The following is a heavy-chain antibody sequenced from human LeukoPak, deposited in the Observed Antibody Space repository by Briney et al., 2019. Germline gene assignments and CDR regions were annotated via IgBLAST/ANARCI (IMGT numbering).Heavy chain of an antibody. J-gene: IGHJ3*01. V-gene: IGHV5-51*01. CDR1: GYSFTSCW. D-gene: IGHD5-24*01. CDR2: IYPGDSDT. CDR3: ARQVSRDRYKQGGASDV. Sequence: GESLKISCKGSGYSFTSCWIGWVRQMPGKGLEWMGIIYPGDSDTRYSPSFRGQVTISADKSISTAYLQWSSLKGSDTAKYYCARQVSRDRYKQGGASDVWGQGTMVTVSS.